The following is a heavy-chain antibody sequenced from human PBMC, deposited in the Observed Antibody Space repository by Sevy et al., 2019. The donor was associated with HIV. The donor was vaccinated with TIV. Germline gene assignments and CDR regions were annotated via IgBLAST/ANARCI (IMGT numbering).Heavy chain of an antibody. J-gene: IGHJ4*02. CDR2: INSDGSST. Sequence: GGSLRLSCAASGFTFSSYWMHWVRQAPGKGLVWVSRINSDGSSTSYADSVKGRFTISRDNAKNTLYLQMNRQRAEDTAVYYCAREGHGIAAAGTICYFDYWGQGTLVTVSS. V-gene: IGHV3-74*01. CDR1: GFTFSSYW. D-gene: IGHD6-13*01. CDR3: AREGHGIAAAGTICYFDY.